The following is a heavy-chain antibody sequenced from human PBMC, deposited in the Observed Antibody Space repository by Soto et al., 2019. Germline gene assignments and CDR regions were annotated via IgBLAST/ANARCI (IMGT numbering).Heavy chain of an antibody. CDR3: ARYCSRGNCSST. CDR1: GGSFSGYY. V-gene: IGHV4-34*01. CDR2: IKHSGST. Sequence: QVQLQQWGAGLLKPSETLSLTCAVYGGSFSGYYWSWIRQPPGKGLEWIGEIKHSGSTNYNPALKCRVAISVETSKIQFSLKLTSVTAADTAVYYCARYCSRGNCSSTWGRGTLVTV. D-gene: IGHD2-15*01. J-gene: IGHJ5*02.